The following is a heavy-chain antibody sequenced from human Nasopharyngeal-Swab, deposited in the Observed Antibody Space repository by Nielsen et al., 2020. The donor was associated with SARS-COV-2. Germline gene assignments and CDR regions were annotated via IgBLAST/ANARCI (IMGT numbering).Heavy chain of an antibody. D-gene: IGHD5-24*01. CDR2: INTNIGNP. J-gene: IGHJ3*02. V-gene: IGHV7-4-1*02. CDR3: ARGGDGYNSYDAFDI. CDR1: GYTFTSYA. Sequence: ASVKVSCKASGYTFTSYAMNWVRQAPGQGLEWMGWINTNIGNPTYAQGFTGRFVFSLDTSVSTAYLQISSLKAEDTAVYYCARGGDGYNSYDAFDIWGQGTMVTVSS.